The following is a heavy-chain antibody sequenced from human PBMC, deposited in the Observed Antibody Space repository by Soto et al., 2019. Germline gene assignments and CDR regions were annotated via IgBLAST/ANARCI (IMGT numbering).Heavy chain of an antibody. CDR3: ARFGEVHALDY. CDR2: MWYDGSKQ. J-gene: IGHJ4*02. V-gene: IGHV3-33*01. D-gene: IGHD3-3*01. Sequence: QVQLVESGGGVVQPGRSLRLSCAASGFTLISYGMHWVRQAPGKGLEWVAVMWYDGSKQFYADSVNGRFIISRDISKNTLFLEMNSLRDEDTAVYYCARFGEVHALDYWGQGTMVTVSS. CDR1: GFTLISYG.